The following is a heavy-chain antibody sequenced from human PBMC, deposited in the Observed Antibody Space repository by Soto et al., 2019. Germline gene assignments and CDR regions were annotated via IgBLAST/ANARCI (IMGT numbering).Heavy chain of an antibody. V-gene: IGHV1-18*01. Sequence: ASVKVSCKASGYTFTSYGISWVRQAPGQGLEWMGWISAYNGNTNYAQKLQGRVTMTTDTSTSTAYMELRSLRSDDTAVEYCARDGEEDIVGGPAAILGDYLGQGTLVTVSS. CDR3: ARDGEEDIVGGPAAILGDY. D-gene: IGHD2-2*01. CDR2: ISAYNGNT. J-gene: IGHJ4*02. CDR1: GYTFTSYG.